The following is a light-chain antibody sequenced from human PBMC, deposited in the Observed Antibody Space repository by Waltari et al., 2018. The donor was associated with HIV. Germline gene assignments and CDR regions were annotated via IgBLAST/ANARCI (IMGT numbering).Light chain of an antibody. CDR3: AAWDDSLDGPV. CDR2: GNN. CDR1: SPNICRHA. V-gene: IGLV1-44*01. Sequence: QPVLTQPPSASGTPGQRVIISCSGSSPNICRHAVSWYQHLPGATPTLLIFGNNERSSGGPDRFSVCKSAPSASLAISGLRSVGGADYSCAAWDDSLDGPVFGGGTKLTVL. J-gene: IGLJ2*01.